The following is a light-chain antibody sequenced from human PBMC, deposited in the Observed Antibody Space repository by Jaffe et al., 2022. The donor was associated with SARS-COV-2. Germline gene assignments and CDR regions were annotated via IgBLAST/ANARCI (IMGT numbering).Light chain of an antibody. V-gene: IGKV1-5*03. CDR3: QQHYSGGS. J-gene: IGKJ4*01. CDR1: QYISSS. Sequence: DIQMTQSPSTLSAFVGDRVSITCRASQYISSSLAWYQQKPGKAPQLLISEATSLESGVPSRFSGSGSGTEFTLTISSLQPDDSATYYCQQHYSGGSFGGGTKVEIK. CDR2: EAT.